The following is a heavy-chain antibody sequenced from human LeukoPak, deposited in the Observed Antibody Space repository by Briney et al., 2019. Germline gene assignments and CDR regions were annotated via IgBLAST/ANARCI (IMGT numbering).Heavy chain of an antibody. Sequence: GGSLRLSCAASGFTFSSYAMSWVRQAPGKGLEWVSAISGSGGSTYYADSVKGRFTISRDNSKNTLYLQMNSLRAEDTAVYYCANYEVPAAITRAEYFQHWGQGTLVTVSS. CDR1: GFTFSSYA. CDR2: ISGSGGST. CDR3: ANYEVPAAITRAEYFQH. V-gene: IGHV3-23*01. J-gene: IGHJ1*01. D-gene: IGHD2-2*02.